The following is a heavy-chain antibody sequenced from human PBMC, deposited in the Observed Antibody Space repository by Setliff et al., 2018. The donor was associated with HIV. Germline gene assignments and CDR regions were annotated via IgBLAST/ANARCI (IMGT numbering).Heavy chain of an antibody. V-gene: IGHV3-23*01. CDR1: GIIFTDAW. J-gene: IGHJ4*02. CDR2: IRGSGTTT. D-gene: IGHD6-13*01. CDR3: AKPPRPSSWPQYYFDY. Sequence: PGGSLRLSCTTSGIIFTDAWMSWVRQAPGKGLEWVSGIRGSGTTTYYADSVKGRFTISRDNSKNTVYLQMNSLRAEDTAVYYCAKPPRPSSWPQYYFDYWGQGTLVTVSS.